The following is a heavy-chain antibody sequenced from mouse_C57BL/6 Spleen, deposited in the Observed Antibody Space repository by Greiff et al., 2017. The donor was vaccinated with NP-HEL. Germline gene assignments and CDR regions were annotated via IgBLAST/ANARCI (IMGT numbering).Heavy chain of an antibody. CDR1: GYSFTGYY. Sequence: VQLKQSGPELVKPGASVKISCKASGYSFTGYYMNWVKQSPEKSLEWIGEINPSTGGTTYNQKFKAKATLTVDKSSSTAYMQLKSLTSEDSAVYYCARGDPSWFYWGQGTTLTVSS. CDR2: INPSTGGT. J-gene: IGHJ2*01. V-gene: IGHV1-42*01. CDR3: ARGDPSWFY. D-gene: IGHD1-1*02.